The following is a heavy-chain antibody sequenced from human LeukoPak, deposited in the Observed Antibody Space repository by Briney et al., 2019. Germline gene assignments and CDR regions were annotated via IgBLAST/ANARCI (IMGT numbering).Heavy chain of an antibody. V-gene: IGHV5-51*01. CDR3: VRGTYSNIWPQLRYNWFDP. J-gene: IGHJ5*02. D-gene: IGHD6-13*01. Sequence: GESLKISCKGSGYSFTTYWIGWVRQMPGKGLEGMGIIYPADSDTRYSPSFQGQVTISADKSISTASLQWSSLKASDTAMYYCVRGTYSNIWPQLRYNWFDPWGQGTLVTVST. CDR2: IYPADSDT. CDR1: GYSFTTYW.